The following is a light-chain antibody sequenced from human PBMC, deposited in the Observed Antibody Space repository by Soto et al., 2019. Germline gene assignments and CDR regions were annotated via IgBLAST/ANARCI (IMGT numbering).Light chain of an antibody. Sequence: IMLSISPATLSLSQGARATLSCRSSQPVSSSLAWYQQKPGQAPRLLIYDASNRATGIPARFSGSGSGTDFTLTISCLEPEDFAVYYCQRRSNWPPSTFGQGTRLE. CDR1: QPVSSS. CDR3: QRRSNWPPST. CDR2: DAS. J-gene: IGKJ5*01. V-gene: IGKV3-11*01.